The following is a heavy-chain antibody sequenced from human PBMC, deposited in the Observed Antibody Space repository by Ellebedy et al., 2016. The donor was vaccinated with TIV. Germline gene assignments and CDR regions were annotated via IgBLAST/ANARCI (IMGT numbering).Heavy chain of an antibody. D-gene: IGHD5-12*01. J-gene: IGHJ6*03. Sequence: GGSLRLXCAASGFTFSDYYMSWIRQAPGKGLEWVSYISSSGSTIYYADSVKGRFTISRDNAKNSLYLQMNSLRAEDTAVYYCARVRGYEDYPHLNYYYYMDVWGKGTTVTVSS. CDR1: GFTFSDYY. CDR2: ISSSGSTI. V-gene: IGHV3-11*01. CDR3: ARVRGYEDYPHLNYYYYMDV.